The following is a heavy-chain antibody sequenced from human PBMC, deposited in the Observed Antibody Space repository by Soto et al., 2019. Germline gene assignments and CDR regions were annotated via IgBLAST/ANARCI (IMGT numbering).Heavy chain of an antibody. J-gene: IGHJ4*02. CDR3: ARDLDSSGWYGLDY. D-gene: IGHD6-19*01. CDR1: GFTFSSYS. V-gene: IGHV3-21*01. Sequence: EVQLVESGGGLVKPGGSLRLSCAASGFTFSSYSMNWVRQAPGKGLEWVSSISSSSRYIYYADSVKGRFTISRDNAKNSLYLQMNSLRAEDTAVYYCARDLDSSGWYGLDYWGQGTLVTVSS. CDR2: ISSSSRYI.